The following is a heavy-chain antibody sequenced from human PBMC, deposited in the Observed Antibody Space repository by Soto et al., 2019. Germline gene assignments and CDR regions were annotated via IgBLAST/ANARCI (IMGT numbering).Heavy chain of an antibody. CDR2: ISPNGQGI. CDR1: GFTVTSNG. CDR3: AKGRQYPRDYFHY. Sequence: GGSLRLSCGVSGFTVTSNGVSWVRQAPGKGLEWVAAISPNGQGIWYADSVKGRFTISRDISRNTVFLQMDSLRAEDTAVYYCAKGRQYPRDYFHYWGQGTLVTVSS. D-gene: IGHD4-4*01. J-gene: IGHJ4*02. V-gene: IGHV3-23*01.